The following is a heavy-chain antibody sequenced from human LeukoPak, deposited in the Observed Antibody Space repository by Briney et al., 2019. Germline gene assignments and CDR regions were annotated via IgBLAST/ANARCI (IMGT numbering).Heavy chain of an antibody. CDR2: IYSGGST. V-gene: IGHV3-53*05. D-gene: IGHD6-19*01. CDR3: ARARERIAVAAPFDY. CDR1: GFTVSSNY. Sequence: GGSLRLSCAASGFTVSSNYMSWVRQAPGKGLEWVSVIYSGGSTYYADSVRGRFTISRDNSKNTLYLQMNSLRAEDTAVYYCARARERIAVAAPFDYWGQGTLVTVSS. J-gene: IGHJ4*02.